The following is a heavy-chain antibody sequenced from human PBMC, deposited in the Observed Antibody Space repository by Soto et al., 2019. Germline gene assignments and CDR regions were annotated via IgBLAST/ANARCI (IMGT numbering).Heavy chain of an antibody. CDR1: GFTFSGYG. Sequence: QVQLVESGGGVVQPGRSLRLSCAASGFTFSGYGMHWGRQAPGKGLEWVAVIWYDGSSKDYADSVKGRFTISRDNSKNTLYLQMNSLRGEETAVYYCARDNRYYGSGSIDYWGQGTLVTVSS. CDR2: IWYDGSSK. CDR3: ARDNRYYGSGSIDY. D-gene: IGHD3-10*01. V-gene: IGHV3-33*01. J-gene: IGHJ4*02.